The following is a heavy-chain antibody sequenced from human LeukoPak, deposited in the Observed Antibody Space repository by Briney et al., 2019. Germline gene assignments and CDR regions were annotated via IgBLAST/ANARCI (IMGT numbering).Heavy chain of an antibody. Sequence: ASVKVSCKASGYTFTGYYMHWVRQAPGQGLEWMGRINPNSGGTNYAQKFQGRVTMTRDTSISTAYMELSRLGSDDTAVYYCARSGDIVVVPGDFDYWGQGTLVTVSS. D-gene: IGHD2-2*01. CDR1: GYTFTGYY. J-gene: IGHJ4*02. V-gene: IGHV1-2*06. CDR3: ARSGDIVVVPGDFDY. CDR2: INPNSGGT.